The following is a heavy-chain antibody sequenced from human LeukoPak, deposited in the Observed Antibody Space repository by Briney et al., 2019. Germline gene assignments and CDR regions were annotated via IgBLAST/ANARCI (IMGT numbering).Heavy chain of an antibody. Sequence: GGSLRLSCAASGFTFSSYAMSWVRQAPGKGLEWVSAISGSGGSTYYADSVKGRFTISRDNSKNTLYLQMNSLRAEDPAVYYCAKDAESYYYDGSGFDYWGQGTLVTVSS. J-gene: IGHJ4*02. CDR1: GFTFSSYA. CDR3: AKDAESYYYDGSGFDY. D-gene: IGHD3-22*01. V-gene: IGHV3-23*01. CDR2: ISGSGGST.